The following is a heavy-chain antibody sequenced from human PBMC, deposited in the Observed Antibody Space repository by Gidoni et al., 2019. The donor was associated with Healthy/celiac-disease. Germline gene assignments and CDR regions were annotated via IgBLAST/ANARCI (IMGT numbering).Heavy chain of an antibody. D-gene: IGHD6-13*01. CDR3: ARGRYSSSLAN. J-gene: IGHJ4*02. Sequence: QVQLQQWGAGLLKPSDTLSLTCAAYGGSFSGYYWSWSRQPPGKGLEWIGEINHSGSTNYNPSLKSRVNISVDTSKNQFSLKLSSVTAGDTAVYYCARGRYSSSLANWGQGTLVTVSS. CDR2: INHSGST. V-gene: IGHV4-34*01. CDR1: GGSFSGYY.